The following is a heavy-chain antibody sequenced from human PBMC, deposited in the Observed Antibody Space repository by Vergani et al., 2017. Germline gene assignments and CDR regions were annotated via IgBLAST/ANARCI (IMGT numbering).Heavy chain of an antibody. V-gene: IGHV5-51*01. Sequence: EVQLVQSGAEVKKPGESLKISCKGSGYSFTSYWIGWVRQMPGKGLEWMGIIYPGDSDTRYSPSFQGQVTISADKSISTAYRQWSSLKASDTAMYYCARQDLYYDSRRGGWYFDLWGRGTLVTVSS. CDR1: GYSFTSYW. CDR2: IYPGDSDT. D-gene: IGHD3-22*01. CDR3: ARQDLYYDSRRGGWYFDL. J-gene: IGHJ2*01.